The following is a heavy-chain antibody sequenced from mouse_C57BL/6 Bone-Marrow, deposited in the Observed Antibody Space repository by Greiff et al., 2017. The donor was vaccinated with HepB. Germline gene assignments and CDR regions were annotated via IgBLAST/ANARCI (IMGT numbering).Heavy chain of an antibody. CDR1: GFTFSDYY. CDR2: ISNGGGST. D-gene: IGHD3-3*01. Sequence: EVKLVESGGGLVQPGGSLKLSCAASGFTFSDYYMYWVRQTPEKRLEWVAYISNGGGSTYYPDTVKGRFTISRDNAKNTLYLQMSRLKSEDTAMDYCARRGTIAYWGQGTLVTVSA. V-gene: IGHV5-12*01. J-gene: IGHJ3*01. CDR3: ARRGTIAY.